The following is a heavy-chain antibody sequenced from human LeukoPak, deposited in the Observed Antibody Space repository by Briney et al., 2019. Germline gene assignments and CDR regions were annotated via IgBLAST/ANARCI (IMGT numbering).Heavy chain of an antibody. CDR2: ISSSGGST. CDR1: GFTFSSYG. V-gene: IGHV3-23*01. D-gene: IGHD1-26*01. J-gene: IGHJ4*02. CDR3: AKVPYSGSYFQVFYFDY. Sequence: GGSLRLSCAASGFTFSSYGMSWVRQAPGKGLEWVSAISSSGGSTYYADSVKGRFTISRDNSKNTLYLQMNSLRAEDTAVYYCAKVPYSGSYFQVFYFDYWGQGTLVTVSS.